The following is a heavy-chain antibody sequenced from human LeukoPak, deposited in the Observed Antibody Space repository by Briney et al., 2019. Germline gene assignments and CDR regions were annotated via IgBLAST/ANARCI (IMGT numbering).Heavy chain of an antibody. CDR1: GYTFTSYY. J-gene: IGHJ6*03. V-gene: IGHV1-46*01. CDR2: INPSGGST. D-gene: IGHD5-24*01. Sequence: GASVKVSCKASGYTFTSYYMHWVRQAPGQGLEWMGIINPSGGSTSYAQKFQGRVTMTRDMSTSTVYMELSSLRSEDTAVYYCARDLRDYNSLSYYYYMDVWGKGTTVTVSS. CDR3: ARDLRDYNSLSYYYYMDV.